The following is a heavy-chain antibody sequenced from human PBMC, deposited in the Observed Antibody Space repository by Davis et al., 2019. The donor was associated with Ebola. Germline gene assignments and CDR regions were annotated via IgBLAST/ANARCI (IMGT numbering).Heavy chain of an antibody. D-gene: IGHD5-18*01. CDR1: GYTFTSYG. V-gene: IGHV1-18*01. Sequence: ASVQVSCKASGYTFTSYGISWVRQAPGQGLEWMGWISAYNGNTNYAQKLQGRVTMTTDTSTSTAYMELRSLRSDDTAVYYRARRHVGTARRRGFDYWGQGTLVTVSS. CDR2: ISAYNGNT. J-gene: IGHJ4*02. CDR3: ARRHVGTARRRGFDY.